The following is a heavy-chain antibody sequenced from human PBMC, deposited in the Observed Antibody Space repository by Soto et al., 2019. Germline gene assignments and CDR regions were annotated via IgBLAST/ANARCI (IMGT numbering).Heavy chain of an antibody. Sequence: PGGSLRLSCAASGFTFSSYSMNWVRQAPGKGLEWVSYISSSSSTIYYADSVKGRFTISRDNAKNSLYLQMNSLRDEDTAVYYCARDSSAVSRFWSGYYSYDYWGRGTLVTVSS. CDR3: ARDSSAVSRFWSGYYSYDY. CDR1: GFTFSSYS. J-gene: IGHJ4*02. D-gene: IGHD3-3*01. V-gene: IGHV3-48*02. CDR2: ISSSSSTI.